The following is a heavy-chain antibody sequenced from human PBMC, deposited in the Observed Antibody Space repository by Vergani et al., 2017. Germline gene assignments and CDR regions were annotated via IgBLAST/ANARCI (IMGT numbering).Heavy chain of an antibody. Sequence: EVQLLESGGGLVQPGGSLRLSFAASGFTFSTYAMTWVRQAPGKGLEWVSTISSDGGSTYYADSVKGRFTISRDNSKNTRYLQMNSLTAEDTAIYYCAVPQGTIADDYGVFDYWSQGLLVTVSS. CDR2: ISSDGGST. CDR3: AVPQGTIADDYGVFDY. J-gene: IGHJ4*01. CDR1: GFTFSTYA. V-gene: IGHV3-23*01. D-gene: IGHD4-17*01.